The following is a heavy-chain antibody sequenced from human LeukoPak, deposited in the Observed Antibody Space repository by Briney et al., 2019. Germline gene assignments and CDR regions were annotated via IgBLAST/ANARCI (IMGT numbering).Heavy chain of an antibody. J-gene: IGHJ5*02. CDR2: ISWNSDNV. D-gene: IGHD6-13*01. CDR1: GFTFDDYA. Sequence: GRSLRLSCAASGFTFDDYAMHWVRQAPGKGLEWVSGISWNSDNVDYADSVKGRFTISRDNAKNSLYLQMNSLRTDDMALYYCAKGGQQLLNDWFDPWGQGTLVTVSS. V-gene: IGHV3-9*03. CDR3: AKGGQQLLNDWFDP.